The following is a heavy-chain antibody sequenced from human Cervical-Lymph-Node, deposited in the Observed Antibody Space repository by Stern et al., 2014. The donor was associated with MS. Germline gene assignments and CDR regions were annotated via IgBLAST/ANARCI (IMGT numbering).Heavy chain of an antibody. V-gene: IGHV1-69*01. Sequence: VQLVESGAKVTKPGSSVKVSCKASGGTFSKFPSSWVRQAPGQGLEWMGVIFPVFGTPPYAQEFRGSVTITADVSTSTVYMELSSLRSDDTAVYYCALSSETSDRWYSLGYDLWGQGTLVPVSS. CDR1: GGTFSKFP. CDR2: IFPVFGTP. CDR3: ALSSETSDRWYSLGYDL. J-gene: IGHJ5*02. D-gene: IGHD6-13*01.